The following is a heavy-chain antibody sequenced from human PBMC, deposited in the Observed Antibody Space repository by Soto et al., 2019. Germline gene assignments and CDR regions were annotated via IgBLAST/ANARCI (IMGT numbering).Heavy chain of an antibody. V-gene: IGHV2-5*02. CDR1: GFSLSTSGVG. J-gene: IGHJ5*02. CDR2: IYWDDDK. CDR3: AHSPVLVVTAGWFDP. Sequence: QITLKESGPTLVKPTQTLTLTCTFSGFSLSTSGVGVGWIRQPPGKALEWLALIYWDDDKRYSPSLKSRLTSTKDTSKNQVVLTMTNMDPVDTATYYCAHSPVLVVTAGWFDPWGQGTLVTVSS. D-gene: IGHD2-21*02.